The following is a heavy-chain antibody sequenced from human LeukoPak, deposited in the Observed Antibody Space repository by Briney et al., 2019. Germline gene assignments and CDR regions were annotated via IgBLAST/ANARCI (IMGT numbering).Heavy chain of an antibody. D-gene: IGHD4-17*01. CDR2: ISAYNGNT. CDR1: GYTFTSYG. V-gene: IGHV1-18*01. CDR3: ARTSEIRCLDY. J-gene: IGHJ4*02. Sequence: ASVKVSCKASGYTFTSYGISWVRQAPGQGLEWMGWISAYNGNTNYAQKFRGRVTITADKSTSTAYMELSSLRSEDTAVYYCARTSEIRCLDYWGQGTLVTVSS.